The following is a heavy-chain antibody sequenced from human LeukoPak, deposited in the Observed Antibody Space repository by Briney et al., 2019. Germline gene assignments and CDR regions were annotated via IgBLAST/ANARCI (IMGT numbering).Heavy chain of an antibody. D-gene: IGHD2-15*01. J-gene: IGHJ1*01. CDR1: ESTLTGNY. CDR3: ARARRYCSGGSCYPEYFQH. Sequence: GPSLKVPGKPFESTLTGNYMTWVEKAPGQGLEGMGWINPNSGGTNYAQKFQGWVTMTRDTSISTAYMELSRLRSDDTAVYYCARARRYCSGGSCYPEYFQHWGQGTLVTVSS. V-gene: IGHV1-2*04. CDR2: INPNSGGT.